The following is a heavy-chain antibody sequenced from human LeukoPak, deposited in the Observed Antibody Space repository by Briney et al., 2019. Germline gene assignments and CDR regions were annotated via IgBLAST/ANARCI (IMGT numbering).Heavy chain of an antibody. J-gene: IGHJ3*02. D-gene: IGHD2-2*01. V-gene: IGHV3-30*18. CDR2: ISYDGSNK. CDR1: GFTFSSYG. CDR3: AKMREYQLLLDAFDI. Sequence: GRSLRLSCAASGFTFSSYGMHWVRQAPGKGLEWVAVISYDGSNKYYADSVKGRFTISRDNSKNTLYLQMNSLRAEDTAVYYCAKMREYQLLLDAFDIWGQGTMVTVSS.